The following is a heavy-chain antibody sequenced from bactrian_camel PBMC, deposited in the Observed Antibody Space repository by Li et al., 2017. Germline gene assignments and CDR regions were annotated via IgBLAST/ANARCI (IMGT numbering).Heavy chain of an antibody. CDR1: AITYGNY. V-gene: IGHV3S55*01. CDR2: IDRDGST. Sequence: HVQLVESGGGSVQAGGSLRLSCVTSAITYGNYMGWFRQAPGKEREGVAAIDRDGSTAYADSVKGRFTISRDNANGTLYLQMSSLRPEDTGKYYCAAAPPGLGCEVDGFDYYGQGTQVTVS. D-gene: IGHD5*01. CDR3: AAAPPGLGCEVDGFDY. J-gene: IGHJ4*01.